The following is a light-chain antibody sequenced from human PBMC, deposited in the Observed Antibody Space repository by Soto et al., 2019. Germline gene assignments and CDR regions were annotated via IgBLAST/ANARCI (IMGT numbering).Light chain of an antibody. CDR3: QQYNNWPLT. J-gene: IGKJ4*01. CDR1: QSVSSN. V-gene: IGKV3-15*01. CDR2: GAS. Sequence: EIVMTQSPATLSVSPGERATLSCRASQSVSSNLAWYQQKPGQAPRLLIYGASTRATGIPARFSGSGFGTEFTLTISSLQPEDFGVYYCQQYNNWPLTFGGGTRVEIK.